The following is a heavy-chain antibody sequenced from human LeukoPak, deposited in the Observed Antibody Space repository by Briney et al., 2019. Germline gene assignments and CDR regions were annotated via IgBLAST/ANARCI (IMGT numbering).Heavy chain of an antibody. CDR1: GGSISSSSYY. CDR3: ARDGRWKLLPLLDY. Sequence: SETLSLTCTVSGGSISSSSYYWGWIRQPPGKGLEWIGSIYYSGSTYYNPSLKSRVTISVDTSKNQFSLKLSSVTAADTAVYYCARDGRWKLLPLLDYWGQGTLVTVSS. D-gene: IGHD1-26*01. CDR2: IYYSGST. J-gene: IGHJ4*02. V-gene: IGHV4-39*07.